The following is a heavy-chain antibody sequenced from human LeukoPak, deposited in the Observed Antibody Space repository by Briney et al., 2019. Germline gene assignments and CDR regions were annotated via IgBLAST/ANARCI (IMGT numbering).Heavy chain of an antibody. V-gene: IGHV3-30*07. D-gene: IGHD6-19*01. CDR2: ISYDGSNK. CDR3: ARERDSSGWTHPSDY. J-gene: IGHJ4*02. Sequence: GGSLRLSCAASGFTFSSYAMHWVRQAPGKGLEWVAVISYDGSNKYYADSVKGRFTISRDNAKNSLYLQMNSLRAEDTAVYYCARERDSSGWTHPSDYWGQGTLVTVSS. CDR1: GFTFSSYA.